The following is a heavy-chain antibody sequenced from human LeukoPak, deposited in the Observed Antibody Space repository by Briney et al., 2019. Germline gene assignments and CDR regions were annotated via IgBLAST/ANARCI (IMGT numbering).Heavy chain of an antibody. CDR1: GGSISSSSYY. V-gene: IGHV4-39*02. CDR2: IYYTGST. J-gene: IGHJ4*02. Sequence: SSETLSLTCTVSGGSISSSSYYWGWIRQPPGKGLEWIGNIYYTGSTYYNPSLKSRVTISVDTSKNQFSLKLSSVTAADTAVYYCAKDRYSSSWDYFDYWGQGTLVTVSS. CDR3: AKDRYSSSWDYFDY. D-gene: IGHD6-13*01.